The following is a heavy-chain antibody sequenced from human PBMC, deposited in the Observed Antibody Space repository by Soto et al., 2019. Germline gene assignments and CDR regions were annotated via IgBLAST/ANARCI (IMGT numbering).Heavy chain of an antibody. V-gene: IGHV1-3*01. CDR1: GYIFTSYV. CDR3: ARDLRRDNTGYFAY. J-gene: IGHJ4*02. CDR2: IDPVNGNT. Sequence: ASVKVSCKASGYIFTSYVMHWVRQAPGQRLEWMGWIDPVNGNTKYSQKMQGRVTITRDTSASTAYMELSSLRSEDTAVYYCARDLRRDNTGYFAYWGQGTLVTVSS. D-gene: IGHD3-22*01.